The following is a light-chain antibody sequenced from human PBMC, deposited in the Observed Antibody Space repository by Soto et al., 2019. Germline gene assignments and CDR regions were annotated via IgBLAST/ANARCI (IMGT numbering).Light chain of an antibody. CDR1: ISDIGSYNY. CDR3: SSYTSSSTYV. Sequence: QSVLTQPASVPGSPGQSITISCTGTISDIGSYNYVSWYQQHPGKAPKLMVYDVSNRPSGVSNRFSGSKSGNTASLTISGLQAEDEADYYCSSYTSSSTYVFGTGTKVTVL. J-gene: IGLJ1*01. V-gene: IGLV2-14*01. CDR2: DVS.